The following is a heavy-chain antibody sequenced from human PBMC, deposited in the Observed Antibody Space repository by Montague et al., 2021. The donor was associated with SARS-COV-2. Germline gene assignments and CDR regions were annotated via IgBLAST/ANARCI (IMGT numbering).Heavy chain of an antibody. CDR2: INHSGST. CDR1: GGSLSGYY. Sequence: ETLSLTCAVYGGSLSGYYWSWIRQPPGKGLEWIGEINHSGSTNYNPSLKSRATISLDTSRDQLSLRLKSVTAADTAVYYCARDNYGDWGYYGLDVWGQGTTVIVSS. D-gene: IGHD4-17*01. CDR3: ARDNYGDWGYYGLDV. V-gene: IGHV4-34*01. J-gene: IGHJ6*02.